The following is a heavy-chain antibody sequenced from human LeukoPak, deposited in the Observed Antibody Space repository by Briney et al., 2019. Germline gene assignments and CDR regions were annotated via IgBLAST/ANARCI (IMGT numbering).Heavy chain of an antibody. D-gene: IGHD2-2*02. CDR3: ARVRSAAAIRVGADPLTYYFDY. CDR2: IIPIFGTA. J-gene: IGHJ4*02. V-gene: IGHV1-69*13. Sequence: SVKVSCKASGYTFTSYAISWVRQAPGQGLEWMGGIIPIFGTANYAQKFQGRVTITADESTSTAYMELSSLRSEDTAVYYCARVRSAAAIRVGADPLTYYFDYWGQGTLVTVSS. CDR1: GYTFTSYA.